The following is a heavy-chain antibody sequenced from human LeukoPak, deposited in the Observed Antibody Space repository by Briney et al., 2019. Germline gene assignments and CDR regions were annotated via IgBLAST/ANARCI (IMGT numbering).Heavy chain of an antibody. Sequence: GASVKVSCKVSGYTLTELSMHWVRQAPGKGLEWMGGFDPEDGETVYAQKFQGRVTMTEDTSKDTAYMELSSLKSEDTAVYYCAGVDYDYVWEGDYFDYWGQGTLVTVSS. CDR3: AGVDYDYVWEGDYFDY. V-gene: IGHV1-24*01. CDR1: GYTLTELS. J-gene: IGHJ4*02. CDR2: FDPEDGET. D-gene: IGHD3-16*01.